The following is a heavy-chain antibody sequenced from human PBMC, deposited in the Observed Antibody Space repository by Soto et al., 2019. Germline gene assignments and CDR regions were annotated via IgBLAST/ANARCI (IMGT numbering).Heavy chain of an antibody. Sequence: SVKVSCKATGGTFSRDAFNWVRQAPGQGLEWMGAIIPLFETPNYARKFQGRVTFTADKSTSTAHMQLSSLTSEDTAVYYCALGYYGSGSYLEVLTSYYYYGMDVWGQGTTVTVSS. CDR2: IIPLFETP. CDR3: ALGYYGSGSYLEVLTSYYYYGMDV. J-gene: IGHJ6*02. D-gene: IGHD3-10*01. V-gene: IGHV1-69*06. CDR1: GGTFSRDA.